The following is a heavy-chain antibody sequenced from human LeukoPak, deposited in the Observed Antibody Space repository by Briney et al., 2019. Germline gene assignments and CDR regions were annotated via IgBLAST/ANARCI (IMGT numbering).Heavy chain of an antibody. V-gene: IGHV3-30*02. CDR1: GFTFSSYG. CDR2: IRYDGSNK. J-gene: IGHJ4*02. D-gene: IGHD5-18*01. CDR3: AKADTAMVSVDY. Sequence: GGSLRLSCAASGFTFSSYGMHWVRQAPGKGLEWVAFIRYDGSNKYYADSVKGRFTISRDNPKNTLYLQMNSLRAEDTAVYYCAKADTAMVSVDYWGQGTLVTVSS.